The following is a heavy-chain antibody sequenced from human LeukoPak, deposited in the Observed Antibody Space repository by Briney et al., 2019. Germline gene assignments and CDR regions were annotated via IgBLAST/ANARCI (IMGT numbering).Heavy chain of an antibody. V-gene: IGHV4-34*01. CDR3: AREGIPGRVTTILPD. CDR1: GGSFSAYY. J-gene: IGHJ4*02. CDR2: INHSGST. Sequence: SETLSLTCAVHGGSFSAYYWSWVRQPPGKGLEWIGEINHSGSTNYNPSLKSRVTMSVDTSKNQFSLKLSSVTAADTAVYYCAREGIPGRVTTILPDWGQGTLVTVSS. D-gene: IGHD5-12*01.